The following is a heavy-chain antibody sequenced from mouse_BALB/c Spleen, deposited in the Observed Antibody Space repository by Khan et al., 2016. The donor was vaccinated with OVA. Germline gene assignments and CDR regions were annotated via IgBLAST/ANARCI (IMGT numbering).Heavy chain of an antibody. CDR2: IDTATGDA. V-gene: IGHV14-3*02. Sequence: EVQLQQSGAELVRPGASVKLSCTASGFTIKDTYMHWVKQRPEQGLEWIGRIDTATGDAKYDPKFQDKATIPTDTSSNTAYLQLSSLPSEDTAVFSCATPDGNPCAYWGQGTLVTVSA. CDR3: ATPDGNPCAY. D-gene: IGHD2-3*01. J-gene: IGHJ3*01. CDR1: GFTIKDTY.